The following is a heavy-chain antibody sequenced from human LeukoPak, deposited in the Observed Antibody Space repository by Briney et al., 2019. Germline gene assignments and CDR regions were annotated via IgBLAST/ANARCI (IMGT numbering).Heavy chain of an antibody. V-gene: IGHV4-59*08. Sequence: TSETLSLTCTGSGGSISSYYWSWIRQPPGKGLEWIGYIFYSGSTNYNPSLKSRVTISVDTSKNQFSLKLSSVTAADTAVYYCARRYGYSSSWYRGKEWFDPWGQGTLVTVSS. CDR1: GGSISSYY. J-gene: IGHJ5*02. CDR2: IFYSGST. D-gene: IGHD6-13*01. CDR3: ARRYGYSSSWYRGKEWFDP.